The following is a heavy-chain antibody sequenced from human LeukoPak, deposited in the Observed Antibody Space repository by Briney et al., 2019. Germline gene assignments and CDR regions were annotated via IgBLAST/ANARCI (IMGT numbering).Heavy chain of an antibody. D-gene: IGHD3-3*01. J-gene: IGHJ4*02. Sequence: KPSETLSLTCAVYGGSFSGYYWSWIRQPPGKGLEWIGEINHSGSTNYNPSLKSRVTISVDTSKNQFSLKLSSVTAADTAVYYCARGGGPSYDFWSGYYPFDYWGQGTLVTVSS. CDR3: ARGGGPSYDFWSGYYPFDY. V-gene: IGHV4-34*01. CDR1: GGSFSGYY. CDR2: INHSGST.